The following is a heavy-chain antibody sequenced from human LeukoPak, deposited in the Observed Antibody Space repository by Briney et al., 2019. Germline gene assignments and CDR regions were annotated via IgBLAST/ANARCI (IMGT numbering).Heavy chain of an antibody. CDR2: FDPEDGET. CDR1: GYTLTELS. D-gene: IGHD3-3*01. J-gene: IGHJ4*02. Sequence: ASVKVSCKVSGYTLTELSMHWVRQAPRKGLEWMGGFDPEDGETIYAQKFQGRVTMTEDTSTDTAYMELSSLRSEDTAVYYCARGRRLRGFWSGYYNEWGGDYWGQGALVTVSS. V-gene: IGHV1-24*01. CDR3: ARGRRLRGFWSGYYNEWGGDY.